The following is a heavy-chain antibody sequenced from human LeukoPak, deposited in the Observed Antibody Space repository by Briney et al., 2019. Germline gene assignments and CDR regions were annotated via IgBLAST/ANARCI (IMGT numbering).Heavy chain of an antibody. D-gene: IGHD1-26*01. CDR1: GFTFSSYA. CDR3: ARDLRGIYSAFDY. CDR2: ISSSSSTI. V-gene: IGHV3-48*01. Sequence: PGGSLRLSCAASGFTFSSYAMSWVRQAPGKGLEWVSYISSSSSTIYYADSVKGRFTISKDNAKNSLYLQMNSLRAEDTAVYCCARDLRGIYSAFDYWGQGTLVTVSS. J-gene: IGHJ4*02.